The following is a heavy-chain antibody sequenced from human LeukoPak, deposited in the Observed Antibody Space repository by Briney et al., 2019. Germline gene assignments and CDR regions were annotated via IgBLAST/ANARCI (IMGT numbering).Heavy chain of an antibody. CDR1: GGSISSYY. CDR3: ARNGPGRYSGYAY. Sequence: PSETLSLTCTVSGGSISSYYWSWIRQPPGKGLEWIGYIYYSGSTNYNPSLKSRVTISVDTSKNQFSLKLSSVTAADTAVYYCARNGPGRYSGYAYWGQGTLVTVSS. CDR2: IYYSGST. V-gene: IGHV4-59*01. D-gene: IGHD5-12*01. J-gene: IGHJ4*02.